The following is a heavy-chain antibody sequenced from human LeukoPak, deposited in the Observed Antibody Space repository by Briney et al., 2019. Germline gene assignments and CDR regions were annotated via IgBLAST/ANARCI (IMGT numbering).Heavy chain of an antibody. D-gene: IGHD2-21*01. CDR1: GFTFSSYG. CDR2: ISYDGSNK. V-gene: IGHV3-30*18. J-gene: IGHJ4*02. Sequence: GRSLRLSCAASGFTFSSYGMHWVRQAPGKGLEWVAVISYDGSNKYYADSVKGRFTISRDNSKNTLYLQMNSLRAEDTAVYYCAKLGPFPRRFLDYWGQGTLVTVSS. CDR3: AKLGPFPRRFLDY.